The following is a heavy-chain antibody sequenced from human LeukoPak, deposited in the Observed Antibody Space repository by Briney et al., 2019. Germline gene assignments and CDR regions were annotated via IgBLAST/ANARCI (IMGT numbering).Heavy chain of an antibody. Sequence: SETLSLTCAVSGGSISSGGYSWSWIRQPPGKGLEWIGYIYYSGSTNYNPSLKSRVTISVDTSKNQFSLKLSSVTAADTAVYYCARLTPDYGEELPIWGQGTLVTVSS. CDR3: ARLTPDYGEELPI. CDR2: IYYSGST. V-gene: IGHV4-61*08. D-gene: IGHD4-17*01. J-gene: IGHJ4*02. CDR1: GGSISSGGYS.